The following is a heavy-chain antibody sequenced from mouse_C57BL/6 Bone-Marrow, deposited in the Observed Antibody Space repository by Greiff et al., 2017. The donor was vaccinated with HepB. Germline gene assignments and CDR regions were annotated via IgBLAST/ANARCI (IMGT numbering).Heavy chain of an antibody. Sequence: VKLQESGAELAKPGASVKLSCKASGYTFTSYWMHWVNQRPGQGLEWIGYINPSSGYTKYNQKFKDKATLTADKSSSTAYMQLSSLTYEDSAVYYCARSPDGYYSWFAYWGQGTLVTVSA. CDR3: ARSPDGYYSWFAY. J-gene: IGHJ3*01. CDR1: GYTFTSYW. V-gene: IGHV1-7*01. D-gene: IGHD2-3*01. CDR2: INPSSGYT.